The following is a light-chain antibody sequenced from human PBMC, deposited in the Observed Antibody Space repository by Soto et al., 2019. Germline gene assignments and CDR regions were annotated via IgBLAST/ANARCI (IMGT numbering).Light chain of an antibody. CDR3: QQFKPYPYT. V-gene: IGKV1-5*03. Sequence: DIQMTQSPSPLSASVGARVTITCRASQSISTWLDWYQQKPGKAPNLLIYQASTLESGIPQTFSGSGSGTEFTLTISSMQPDDFATYYGQQFKPYPYTFGQGTKLEIK. CDR2: QAS. J-gene: IGKJ2*01. CDR1: QSISTW.